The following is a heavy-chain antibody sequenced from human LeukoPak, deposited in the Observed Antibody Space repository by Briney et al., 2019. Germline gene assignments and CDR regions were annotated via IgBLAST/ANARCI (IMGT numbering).Heavy chain of an antibody. CDR1: GGSISSYY. J-gene: IGHJ4*02. Sequence: SETLPLTCTVSGGSISSYYWSWIRQPPGKGLEWIGYIYYSGSTNYNPSLKSRVTISVDTSKNQFSLKLSSVTAADTAVYYCAATYYYDSSGYLGYWGQGTLVTVSS. CDR3: AATYYYDSSGYLGY. CDR2: IYYSGST. D-gene: IGHD3-22*01. V-gene: IGHV4-59*08.